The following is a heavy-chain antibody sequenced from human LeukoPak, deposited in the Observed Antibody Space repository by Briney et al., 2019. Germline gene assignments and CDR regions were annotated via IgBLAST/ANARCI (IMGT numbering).Heavy chain of an antibody. CDR2: IHYSGST. V-gene: IGHV4-59*12. D-gene: IGHD2-15*01. J-gene: IGHJ4*02. CDR3: AREEVV. CDR1: GGSISGYY. Sequence: SETLSLTCTVSGGSISGYYWSWIRQPPGKGLEWIAYIHYSGSTSYNPSLKSRVTISVDMSKNQCSLRLSSVTAADTAVYYCAREEVVWGQGTLVTVSS.